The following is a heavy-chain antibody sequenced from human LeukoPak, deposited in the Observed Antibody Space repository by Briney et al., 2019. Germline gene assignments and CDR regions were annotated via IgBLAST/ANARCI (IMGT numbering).Heavy chain of an antibody. CDR1: GGSFSGYY. J-gene: IGHJ4*02. V-gene: IGHV4-34*01. CDR2: IYYSGST. Sequence: PSETLSLTCAVYGGSFSGYYWGWIRQPPGKGLQWIGSIYYSGSTYYNPSLWGRVTISVDTSNNQFSLKLSSVTAADTAVYYCARGCGSSSSTSCYSYWGQGTLVTVSS. D-gene: IGHD2-2*01. CDR3: ARGCGSSSSTSCYSY.